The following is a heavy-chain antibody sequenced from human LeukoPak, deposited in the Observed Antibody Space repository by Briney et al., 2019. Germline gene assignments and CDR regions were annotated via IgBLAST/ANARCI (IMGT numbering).Heavy chain of an antibody. Sequence: GGSLRLSCAASGFTFSSYGMHWVRQAPGKGLEWVAVISYDGSNKYYADSVKGRFTISRDNSKNTLYLQMYSLRAEDTAVYYCAKVGYCSSTSCYAVDYWGQGTLVTVSS. CDR1: GFTFSSYG. D-gene: IGHD2-2*01. V-gene: IGHV3-30*18. J-gene: IGHJ4*02. CDR3: AKVGYCSSTSCYAVDY. CDR2: ISYDGSNK.